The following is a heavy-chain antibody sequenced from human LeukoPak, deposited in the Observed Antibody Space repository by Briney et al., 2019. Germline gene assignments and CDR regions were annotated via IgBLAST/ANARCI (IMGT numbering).Heavy chain of an antibody. CDR3: ARERSLANFDY. Sequence: TPGKSLRLSCAASGFTFNDYSINWVRQAPGKGLEWVSSITSSSSYIYYADSVKGRFTISRDNAKNSLYLQMNSLRAEDTAVYYCARERSLANFDYWGQGTLVTVSS. V-gene: IGHV3-21*01. CDR2: ITSSSSYI. CDR1: GFTFNDYS. J-gene: IGHJ4*02.